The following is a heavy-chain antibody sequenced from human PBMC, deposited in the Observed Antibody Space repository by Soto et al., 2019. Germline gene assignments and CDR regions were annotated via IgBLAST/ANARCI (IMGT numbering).Heavy chain of an antibody. J-gene: IGHJ4*02. CDR1: GSTFSAYA. CDR2: ITDSGGST. CDR3: AKDLPIAARPVFDY. V-gene: IGHV3-23*01. Sequence: PGGSLRLSSEAPGSTFSAYAITWVRQTPGKGLEWVSTITDSGGSTYYADSVKGRFTISRDNSKNTLYLQMNSLRVEDAAVFYCAKDLPIAARPVFDYWGQGTLVTVSS. D-gene: IGHD6-6*01.